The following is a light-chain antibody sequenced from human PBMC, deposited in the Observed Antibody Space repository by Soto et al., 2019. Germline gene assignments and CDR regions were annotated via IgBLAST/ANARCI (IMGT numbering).Light chain of an antibody. CDR3: QYSYSTA. CDR1: QSISSY. Sequence: DIQMTQSPSSLSASVGDRVTINCRASQSISSYLNWYQQKPGKSPILLISAAFSLQSVVTSRFSGSGSGTDFSLTFSSLQPEDFATYYCQYSYSTAFCGGTKVDIK. V-gene: IGKV1-39*01. CDR2: AAF. J-gene: IGKJ4*01.